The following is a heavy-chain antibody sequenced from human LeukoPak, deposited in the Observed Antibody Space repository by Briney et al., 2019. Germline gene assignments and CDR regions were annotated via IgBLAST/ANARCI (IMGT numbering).Heavy chain of an antibody. J-gene: IGHJ4*02. V-gene: IGHV3-23*01. CDR2: ISGSGGST. Sequence: PGGSLRLSCAASGFTFSSYGMSWVRQAPGKGLEWVSAISGSGGSTYYADSVKGRLTISRDNSKNTLYLQMNSLRAEDTAVYYCARGRIVGATYADYWGQGTLVTVSS. D-gene: IGHD1-26*01. CDR3: ARGRIVGATYADY. CDR1: GFTFSSYG.